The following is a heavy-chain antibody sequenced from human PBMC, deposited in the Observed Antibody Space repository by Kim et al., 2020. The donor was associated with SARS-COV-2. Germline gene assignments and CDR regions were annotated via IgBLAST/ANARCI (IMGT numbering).Heavy chain of an antibody. CDR2: ISSGGDNI. Sequence: GGSLRLSCVASGFTFRSYSMNWVRQAPGKGPEWVSHISSGGDNIYYADSVKGRFTISRSNAESSLYLQMSSLTDEDTARYYCARDSGYINSWPYFDYWG. V-gene: IGHV3-48*02. J-gene: IGHJ4*01. CDR1: GFTFRSYS. CDR3: ARDSGYINSWPYFDY. D-gene: IGHD5-18*01.